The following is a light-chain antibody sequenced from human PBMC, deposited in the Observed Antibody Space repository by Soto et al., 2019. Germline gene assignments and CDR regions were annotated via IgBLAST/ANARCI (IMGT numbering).Light chain of an antibody. J-gene: IGKJ1*01. CDR2: AAS. CDR1: QSVSSAY. CDR3: QQYGSSSTWT. Sequence: EIVLTQSPGTLSLSPGERATLSCRASQSVSSAYLAWYQHKPGQPPTLLIYAASSRVTGIPDRFSGSGSGTAFPLTISRLQPEDFSVYYCQQYGSSSTWTFGQGTKVEIK. V-gene: IGKV3-20*01.